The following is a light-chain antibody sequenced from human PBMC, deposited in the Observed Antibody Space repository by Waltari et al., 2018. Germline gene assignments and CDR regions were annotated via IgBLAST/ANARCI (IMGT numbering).Light chain of an antibody. V-gene: IGKV2-24*01. CDR3: MQGTMKIT. Sequence: DIVMTQTPLSSPATLGQPASISCKSSHSLVHSDGKTYLSWLQQRPGQPPILLIYKVSNRFSGVPDRFTGRGAGTDFTLKISRVEAEEVGIYYCMQGTMKITFGQGTRLE. J-gene: IGKJ5*01. CDR2: KVS. CDR1: HSLVHSDGKTY.